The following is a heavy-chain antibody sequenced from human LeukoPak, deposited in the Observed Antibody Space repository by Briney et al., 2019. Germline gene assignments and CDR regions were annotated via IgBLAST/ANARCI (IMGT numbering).Heavy chain of an antibody. CDR1: GYTFTSYY. J-gene: IGHJ5*02. V-gene: IGHV7-4-1*02. Sequence: ASVKVSCKASGYTFTSYYMHWVRQAPGQGLEWMGWINTNTGHPTYAQGFTGRFVFSLDTSVSTAYLQFTSLKAEDTAVYYCARVPFVVMGDTANWFDPWGQGTLVTVSS. D-gene: IGHD2-8*01. CDR2: INTNTGHP. CDR3: ARVPFVVMGDTANWFDP.